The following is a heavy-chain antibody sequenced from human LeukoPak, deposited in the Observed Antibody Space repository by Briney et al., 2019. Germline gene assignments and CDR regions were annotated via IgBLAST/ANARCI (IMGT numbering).Heavy chain of an antibody. CDR1: GFTFSSYW. Sequence: GESLKISCAASGFTFSSYWMHWVRQAPGKGLVWVSRINSDGSSTSYADSVKGRFTISRDNAKNTLYLQMNSLRAEDTAVYYCARERDCSSTSCYSWWFDPWGQGTLVTVSS. D-gene: IGHD2-2*01. CDR2: INSDGSST. V-gene: IGHV3-74*01. J-gene: IGHJ5*02. CDR3: ARERDCSSTSCYSWWFDP.